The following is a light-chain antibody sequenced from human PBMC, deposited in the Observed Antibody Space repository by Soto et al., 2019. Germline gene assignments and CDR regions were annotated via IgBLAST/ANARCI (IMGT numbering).Light chain of an antibody. CDR3: QQTYSAPPWT. J-gene: IGKJ1*01. CDR2: TTT. CDR1: QSVRSY. Sequence: IQVAQAPFSLSAIVGDTITLTCRESQSVRSYLNWYQQKPGKAPDLLIYTTTSLQSEVPSRFSGSGSETHFTLTITSLQPEDFATYFCQQTYSAPPWTFDQGTKVDIK. V-gene: IGKV1-39*01.